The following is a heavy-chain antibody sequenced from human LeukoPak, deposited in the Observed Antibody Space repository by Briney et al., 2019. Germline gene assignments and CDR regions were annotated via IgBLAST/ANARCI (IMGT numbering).Heavy chain of an antibody. CDR3: ATDRPSDSSGYNC. D-gene: IGHD3-22*01. CDR2: VDPEDGET. CDR1: GYTFTDYY. V-gene: IGHV1-69-2*01. Sequence: ASVKVSCKVSGYTFTDYYMHWVQQAPGKGLEWMGLVDPEDGETIYAEKFQGRVTITADTSTDTAYMELSSLRSEDAAVYYCATDRPSDSSGYNCWGQGTLVTVSS. J-gene: IGHJ4*02.